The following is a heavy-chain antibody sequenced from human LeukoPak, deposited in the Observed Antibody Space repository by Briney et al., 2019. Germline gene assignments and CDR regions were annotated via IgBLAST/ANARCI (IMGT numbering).Heavy chain of an antibody. D-gene: IGHD3-16*02. Sequence: KPSETLSLTCAVYGGSFSGYYWSWIRQPPGKGLEWIGEINHSGSTNYNPSLKSRVTISVDTSKNQFSLKLSSVTAADTAVYYCARGFRVWGSYRQISYYFDYWGQGTLVTVSS. CDR2: INHSGST. CDR1: GGSFSGYY. V-gene: IGHV4-34*01. J-gene: IGHJ4*02. CDR3: ARGFRVWGSYRQISYYFDY.